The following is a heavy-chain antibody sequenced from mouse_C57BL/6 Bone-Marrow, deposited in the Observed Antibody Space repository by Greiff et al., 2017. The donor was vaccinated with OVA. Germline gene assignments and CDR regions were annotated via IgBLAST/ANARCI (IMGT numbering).Heavy chain of an antibody. V-gene: IGHV10-1*01. CDR1: GFSFNTYA. J-gene: IGHJ4*01. CDR2: IRSKSNNYAT. CDR3: VRHARPYCYAMDY. Sequence: EVMLVESGGGLVQPKGSLKLSCAASGFSFNTYAMNWVRQAPGKGLEWVARIRSKSNNYATYYADSVKDRFTISRDDSESMLYLQMNNLKTEDTAMDYCVRHARPYCYAMDYWGQGTSVTVSA. D-gene: IGHD3-2*02.